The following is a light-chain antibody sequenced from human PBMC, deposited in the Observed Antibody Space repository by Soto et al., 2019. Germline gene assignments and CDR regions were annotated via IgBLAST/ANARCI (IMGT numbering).Light chain of an antibody. CDR3: NSYTSKSTGV. CDR2: EVS. Sequence: QSVLTQPASVSESPGQSITISCTGTSSDVGGYNYVSWYQQHPGKAPKLIIYEVSNRPSGVSNRFSGSKSGNTASLTISGLQAEDEADYYCNSYTSKSTGVFGTGTKVTVL. CDR1: SSDVGGYNY. V-gene: IGLV2-14*01. J-gene: IGLJ1*01.